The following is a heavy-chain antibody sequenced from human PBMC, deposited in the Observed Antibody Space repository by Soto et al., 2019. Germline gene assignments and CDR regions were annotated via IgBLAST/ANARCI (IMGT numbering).Heavy chain of an antibody. CDR1: GFTFSSYS. CDR3: AREDSSSWLNWFDP. D-gene: IGHD6-13*01. V-gene: IGHV3-48*01. J-gene: IGHJ5*02. CDR2: ISSSSSTI. Sequence: EVQLVESGGGLVQPGGSLRLSCAASGFTFSSYSMNWVRQAPGKGLEWVSYISSSSSTIYYADSVKGRFTISRDNAKISLYMQMNSLTAEDTAVYYCAREDSSSWLNWFDPWGQGTLVTVSS.